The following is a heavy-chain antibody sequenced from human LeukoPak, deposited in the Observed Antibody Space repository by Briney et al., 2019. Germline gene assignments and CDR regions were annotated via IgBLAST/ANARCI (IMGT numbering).Heavy chain of an antibody. V-gene: IGHV4-61*08. J-gene: IGHJ4*02. D-gene: IGHD3-10*01. CDR3: SSGPRDYYYSGSYHY. CDR2: IYYGGNT. CDR1: GGSFNSDDYY. Sequence: SETLSLTCGVSGGSFNSDDYYWNWIRQPPGRGLEWIGYIYYGGNTNYNPSLRSRVTISMDTSKNQFSLKVNSVTAADTAVYFCSSGPRDYYYSGSYHYWGQGTLVTVSS.